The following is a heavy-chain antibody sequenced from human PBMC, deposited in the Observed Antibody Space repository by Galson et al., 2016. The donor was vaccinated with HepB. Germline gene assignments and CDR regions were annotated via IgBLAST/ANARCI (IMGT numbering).Heavy chain of an antibody. Sequence: SLRLSCAASGFTFSDHYMEWVRQAPGKGLEWVARSRNKARSYTTEYAASVKGRFTISRDNSKKTLYLQMNSLRPEDTAVYYCTRSSPYGSGRGWFDLWGQGTLVTVSS. CDR1: GFTFSDHY. J-gene: IGHJ5*02. D-gene: IGHD3-10*01. CDR3: TRSSPYGSGRGWFDL. V-gene: IGHV3-72*01. CDR2: SRNKARSYTT.